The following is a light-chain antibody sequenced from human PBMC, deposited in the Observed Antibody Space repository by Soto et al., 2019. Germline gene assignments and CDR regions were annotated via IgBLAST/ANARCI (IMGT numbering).Light chain of an antibody. CDR3: QQSYSTPRT. J-gene: IGKJ1*01. CDR1: QSMNDW. CDR2: AAS. V-gene: IGKV1-39*01. Sequence: IQMNQSPSTLSASVGDRVTITCRASQSMNDWLAWYQQKPGKAPKLLIYAASSLQSGVPSRFSGSGSGTDFTLTISSLQPEDFATYYCQQSYSTPRTFGQGTKVDIK.